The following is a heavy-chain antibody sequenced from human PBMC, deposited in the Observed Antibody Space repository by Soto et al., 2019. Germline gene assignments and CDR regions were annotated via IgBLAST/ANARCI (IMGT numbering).Heavy chain of an antibody. CDR3: ARDFGVDCGSGHCYPEFFLH. CDR2: ISSTSTAI. CDR1: GFTFTNYA. D-gene: IGHD5-18*01. V-gene: IGHV3-48*01. Sequence: EVQLVESGGGLVQPGGSLRLSCAASGFTFTNYAMNWVRQAPGKGLEWLSYISSTSTAIYYADSVKGRFTISRDNAKKSLYLQMNSLSAEDTAIYYCARDFGVDCGSGHCYPEFFLHWGQGTLVTVSS. J-gene: IGHJ1*01.